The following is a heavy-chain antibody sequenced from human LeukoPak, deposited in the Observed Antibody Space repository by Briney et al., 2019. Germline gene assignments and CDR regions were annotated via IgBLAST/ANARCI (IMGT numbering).Heavy chain of an antibody. V-gene: IGHV3-30*18. CDR1: GFPFSGHG. J-gene: IGHJ5*02. CDR2: ISYDGSNK. D-gene: IGHD2-2*01. CDR3: AKGYCSSTSCYPIDP. Sequence: GGSLKLSCAASGFPFSGHGMHWVRQAPGKGLEWVADISYDGSNKYYADSVKGRFTISRDNSKNKLHLQMNSLRGEDTAVYYCAKGYCSSTSCYPIDPWGQGTLVTVSS.